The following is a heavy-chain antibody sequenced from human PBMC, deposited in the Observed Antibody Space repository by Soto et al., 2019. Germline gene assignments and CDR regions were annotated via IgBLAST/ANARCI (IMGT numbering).Heavy chain of an antibody. CDR1: GFTFSSYG. V-gene: IGHV3-33*01. D-gene: IGHD5-12*01. J-gene: IGHJ6*02. Sequence: QVQLVESGGGVVQPGRSLRLSCAASGFTFSSYGMHWVRQAPGKGLEWVALVWYDGGNKYYADSVKGRFTISRDNSKKTLYLQRNILRDENTAVYYCGRAAGYSGNDYVYYYGMDVWGQGTTVTVSS. CDR2: VWYDGGNK. CDR3: GRAAGYSGNDYVYYYGMDV.